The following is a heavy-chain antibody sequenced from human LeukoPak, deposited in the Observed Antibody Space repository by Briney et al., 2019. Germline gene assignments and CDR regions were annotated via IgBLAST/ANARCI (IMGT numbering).Heavy chain of an antibody. CDR1: GYTFIDYY. V-gene: IGHV1-2*06. CDR2: INPTTGGT. D-gene: IGHD3-9*01. CDR3: AREDPPYYDILTGTWGFDP. Sequence: ASVKVSCKTSGYTFIDYYIHWIRQAPGQGLEWMGRINPTTGGTDFAQKFQGKVSMTRDTSISTAYMELSSLRSEDTAVYYCAREDPPYYDILTGTWGFDPWGQGTLVTVSS. J-gene: IGHJ5*02.